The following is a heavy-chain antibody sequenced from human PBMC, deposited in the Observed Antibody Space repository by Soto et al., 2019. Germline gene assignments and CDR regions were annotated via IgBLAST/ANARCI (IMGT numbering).Heavy chain of an antibody. CDR2: FYDSRST. CDR3: AASAPPATNYYYAMDV. J-gene: IGHJ6*02. Sequence: SETLSLTCTVSGGSVSSGSFYWSWIRRPPGKGLEWIGYFYDSRSTNYNPSLRRRVTMSVDTSKNQYSLKMSSVTAEDTAVYYCAASAPPATNYYYAMDVWGQGTTVTVSS. CDR1: GGSVSSGSFY. D-gene: IGHD5-12*01. V-gene: IGHV4-61*01.